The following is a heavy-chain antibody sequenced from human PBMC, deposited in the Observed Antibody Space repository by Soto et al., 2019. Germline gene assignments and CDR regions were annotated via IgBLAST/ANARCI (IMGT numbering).Heavy chain of an antibody. CDR1: GGSISSGGYS. D-gene: IGHD3-16*02. J-gene: IGHJ4*02. Sequence: QLQLQESGSGLVKPSQTLSPTCAVSGGSISSGGYSWSWIRQPPGKGREWIGYIYHSGSTYYNPSLKRRVTISVDRSKNQLSLKLSSVTAADTAVYYCARGTWDDYFWGSYRYEYWGQGTLVTVSS. V-gene: IGHV4-30-2*01. CDR2: IYHSGST. CDR3: ARGTWDDYFWGSYRYEY.